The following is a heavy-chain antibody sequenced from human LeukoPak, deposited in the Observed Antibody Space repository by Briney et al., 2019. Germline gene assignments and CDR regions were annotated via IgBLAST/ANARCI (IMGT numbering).Heavy chain of an antibody. V-gene: IGHV3-11*01. Sequence: GGSLRLSCAASGFTFSDYYMSWIRQAPGKGLEWVSYISSSGSTTYYTDSVKGRFTISRDNAWNSLYLQMNSLRAEDTAVYYCARGTYSGTYYAWYYFDYWGQGTLVTVSS. CDR2: ISSSGSTT. CDR3: ARGTYSGTYYAWYYFDY. J-gene: IGHJ4*02. D-gene: IGHD1-26*01. CDR1: GFTFSDYY.